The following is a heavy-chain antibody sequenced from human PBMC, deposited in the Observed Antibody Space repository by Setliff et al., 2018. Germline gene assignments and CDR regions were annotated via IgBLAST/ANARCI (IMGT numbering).Heavy chain of an antibody. CDR3: ARYITGTTPADY. Sequence: GASVKVSCKASGYSFLSYGITWVRQAPGQGLEWMGWISAQDGNTIYAQKLQGRVTMTTDTSTSTAYMELRSLRSDDTAVYYCARYITGTTPADYWGQGTLVTVSS. D-gene: IGHD1-7*01. CDR1: GYSFLSYG. CDR2: ISAQDGNT. V-gene: IGHV1-18*01. J-gene: IGHJ4*02.